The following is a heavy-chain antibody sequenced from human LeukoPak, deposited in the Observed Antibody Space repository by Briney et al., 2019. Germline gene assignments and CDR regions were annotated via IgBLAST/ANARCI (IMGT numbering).Heavy chain of an antibody. Sequence: GGCLRLSCAASGFSFSDHYMDWARQAPGKGLEWVVRSRNEAKSYTTEYAASVKGTFTISRDDSKNSLYLQMASLKIEDTAVYYCARYLTYPAFFDYWGQGTLVTVSS. CDR1: GFSFSDHY. CDR2: SRNEAKSYTT. J-gene: IGHJ4*02. D-gene: IGHD4/OR15-4a*01. V-gene: IGHV3-72*01. CDR3: ARYLTYPAFFDY.